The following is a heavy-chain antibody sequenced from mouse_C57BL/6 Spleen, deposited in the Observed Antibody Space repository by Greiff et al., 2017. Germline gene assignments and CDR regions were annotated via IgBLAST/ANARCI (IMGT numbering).Heavy chain of an antibody. CDR1: GFTFSSYA. J-gene: IGHJ2*01. V-gene: IGHV5-9-1*02. Sequence: EVQVVESGAGLVKPGGSLKLSCAASGFTFSSYAMSWVRQTPEKRLEWVAYISSGGDYIYYADTVKGRFTISRDNARNTLYLQMSSLKSEDTAMYYCTREGDYDEGYFDYWGQGTTLTVSS. CDR2: ISSGGDYI. D-gene: IGHD2-4*01. CDR3: TREGDYDEGYFDY.